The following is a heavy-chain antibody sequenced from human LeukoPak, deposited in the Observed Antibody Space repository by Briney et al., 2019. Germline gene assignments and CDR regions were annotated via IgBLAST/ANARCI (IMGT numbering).Heavy chain of an antibody. Sequence: GGSLRLSCAASGFIFRAHAMTWVRQAPGKGLEWVSGISGGGTFYADPVKGRFTISRDNSKNTLYLHMNSLRVEDTAVYYCANARSDTMRGYWSQGTLVTVSS. CDR2: ISGGGT. D-gene: IGHD3-22*01. J-gene: IGHJ4*02. V-gene: IGHV3-23*01. CDR3: ANARSDTMRGY. CDR1: GFIFRAHA.